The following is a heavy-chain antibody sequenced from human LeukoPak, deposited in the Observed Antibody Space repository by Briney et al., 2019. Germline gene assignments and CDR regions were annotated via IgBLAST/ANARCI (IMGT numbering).Heavy chain of an antibody. CDR3: ARQRGQWLTGVGYYYYMDV. V-gene: IGHV4-4*09. Sequence: SETLSLTCTVSGGSISSYYWSWIRQPPGKGLEWIGYIYTSGSTNYNPSLKSRVTISVDTSKNQFSLKLSSVTAADTAVYYCARQRGQWLTGVGYYYYMDVWAKGPRSPSP. CDR1: GGSISSYY. J-gene: IGHJ6*03. D-gene: IGHD5-12*01. CDR2: IYTSGST.